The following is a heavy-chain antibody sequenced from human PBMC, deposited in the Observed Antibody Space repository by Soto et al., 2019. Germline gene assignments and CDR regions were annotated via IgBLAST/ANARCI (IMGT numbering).Heavy chain of an antibody. Sequence: QVQLQESGPGLVKPSGTLSLTCAVSSGSISSSNWWSWVRQPPGKGLEWIGEIYHSGSTNYNPSLNSRVTISVDKSKNQCSLKLSSVTAADTAAYYCARGGEESSGWFFDYWGQGTLVTVSS. J-gene: IGHJ4*02. D-gene: IGHD6-19*01. CDR2: IYHSGST. CDR1: SGSISSSNW. CDR3: ARGGEESSGWFFDY. V-gene: IGHV4-4*02.